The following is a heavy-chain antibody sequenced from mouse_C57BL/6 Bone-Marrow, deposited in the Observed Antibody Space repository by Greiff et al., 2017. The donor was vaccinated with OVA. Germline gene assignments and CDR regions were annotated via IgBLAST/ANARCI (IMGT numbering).Heavy chain of an antibody. D-gene: IGHD2-4*01. V-gene: IGHV1-62-2*01. CDR2: FYPGSGSI. Sequence: VKLMESGAELVKPGASVKLSCKASGYTFTEYTIHWVKQRSGQGLEWIGWFYPGSGSIKYNEKFKDKATLTADKSSSTVYMELSRLTSEDSAVYFCARHEGEDYDYDGSYWYFDVWGTGTTVTVSS. CDR1: GYTFTEYT. CDR3: ARHEGEDYDYDGSYWYFDV. J-gene: IGHJ1*03.